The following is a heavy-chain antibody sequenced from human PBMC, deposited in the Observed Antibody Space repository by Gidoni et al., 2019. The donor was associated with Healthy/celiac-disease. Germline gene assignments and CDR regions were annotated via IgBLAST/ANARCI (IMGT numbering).Heavy chain of an antibody. CDR1: GFTFDDYA. CDR3: AKDSCSSTSCSRGLNAFDI. CDR2: ISWNSGSI. Sequence: EVQLVESGGGLVQPGRSLRLSCAASGFTFDDYAMNCVRPAPGKGLEWVSGISWNSGSIGYADSVKGRFTISRDNAKNSLYLQMNSLRAEDTALYYCAKDSCSSTSCSRGLNAFDIWGQGTMVTVSS. D-gene: IGHD2-2*01. V-gene: IGHV3-9*01. J-gene: IGHJ3*02.